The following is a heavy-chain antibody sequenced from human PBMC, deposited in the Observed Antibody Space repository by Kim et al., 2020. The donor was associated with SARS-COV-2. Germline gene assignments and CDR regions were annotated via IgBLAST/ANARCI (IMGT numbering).Heavy chain of an antibody. CDR3: ARGGGRRSGYYSH. D-gene: IGHD3-3*01. V-gene: IGHV1-2*02. J-gene: IGHJ4*02. CDR2: INPNTGGT. Sequence: ASVKVSCKTSGYTFTGYYLHWVRQAPGQGLEWMGWINPNTGGTNYAQKFQGRVTMTRDTSVTTTYMELSRLRSDDTAVYYCARGGGRRSGYYSHWGQGDLVTVSS. CDR1: GYTFTGYY.